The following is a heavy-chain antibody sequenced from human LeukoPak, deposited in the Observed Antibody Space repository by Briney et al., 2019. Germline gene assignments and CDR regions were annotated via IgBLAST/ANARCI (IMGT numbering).Heavy chain of an antibody. Sequence: PGGSLRLSCAASGFTFSDYYMSWIRQAPGKGLEWVSNISSSGTTIYYADSVKGRFTISRDNAKNSLYLQMNSLRAEDTAVYYCARYHDVLTENYFDYWGQGTLVTVSS. CDR1: GFTFSDYY. V-gene: IGHV3-11*01. D-gene: IGHD3-9*01. CDR3: ARYHDVLTENYFDY. J-gene: IGHJ4*02. CDR2: ISSSGTTI.